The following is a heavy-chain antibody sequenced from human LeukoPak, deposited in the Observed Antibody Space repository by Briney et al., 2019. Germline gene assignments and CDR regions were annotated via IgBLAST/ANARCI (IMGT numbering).Heavy chain of an antibody. Sequence: GGSLRLSCAASGFTVSSNYMSWVRQAPGKGLEWVSAISGSGGSTYYADSVKGRFTISRDNSKNTLYLQMNSLRAEDTAVYYCGVQTTSGYYYYGMDVWGQGTTVTVSS. CDR2: ISGSGGST. CDR3: GVQTTSGYYYYGMDV. D-gene: IGHD4/OR15-4a*01. J-gene: IGHJ6*02. V-gene: IGHV3-23*01. CDR1: GFTVSSNY.